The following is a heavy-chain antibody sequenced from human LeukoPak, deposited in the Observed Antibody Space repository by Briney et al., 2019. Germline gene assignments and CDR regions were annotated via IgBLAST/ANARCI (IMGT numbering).Heavy chain of an antibody. CDR1: GFTFSSYG. D-gene: IGHD3-16*02. J-gene: IGHJ4*02. Sequence: GGSLRLSCAASGFTFSSYGMHWVRQAPGKGLEWVAVISDDGNNKYYADAVKGRFSISRDNSKNTLYLQMNSLRAEDTAVYYCAREKLFGGVIPYVDYWGQGTLVTVSS. CDR3: AREKLFGGVIPYVDY. V-gene: IGHV3-30*03. CDR2: ISDDGNNK.